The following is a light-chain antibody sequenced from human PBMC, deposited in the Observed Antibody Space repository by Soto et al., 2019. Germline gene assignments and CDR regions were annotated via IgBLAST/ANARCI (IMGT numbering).Light chain of an antibody. V-gene: IGKV3-20*01. CDR2: RAS. CDR1: QSVSNNY. CDR3: QQYGSSPK. J-gene: IGKJ1*01. Sequence: THSPFTLSSYTLNLSTISFMASQSVSNNYLAWYQQKPGQAPRLLIHRASIRITGIPDRFSGSGTGTDFTLTIRTLEPEDSAVYYCQQYGSSPKFGQVGKVDIK.